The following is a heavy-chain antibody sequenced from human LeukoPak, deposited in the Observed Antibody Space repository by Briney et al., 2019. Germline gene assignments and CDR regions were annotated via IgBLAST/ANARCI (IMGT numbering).Heavy chain of an antibody. V-gene: IGHV4-38-2*02. CDR2: INHSGST. J-gene: IGHJ4*02. CDR3: ARGRNNYDYVWGSYRARPFDY. CDR1: VYSISSGYY. D-gene: IGHD3-16*02. Sequence: SETLSLTCTVSVYSISSGYYWSWIRQPPGKGLEWIGEINHSGSTNYNPSLKSRVTISVDTSKNQFSLKLSSVTAADTAVYYCARGRNNYDYVWGSYRARPFDYWGQGTLVTVSS.